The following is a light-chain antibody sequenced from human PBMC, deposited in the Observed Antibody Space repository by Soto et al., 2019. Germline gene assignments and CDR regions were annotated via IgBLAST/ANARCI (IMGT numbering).Light chain of an antibody. CDR3: SSYAGTNNLV. CDR2: EVN. Sequence: QSALTQPPSVSGSPGQSVTISCTGTSSDVGGYKYVSWYQQHPGKAPKLMIYEVNKRPSGVPDRFSGSKSGNTASLTVSGLQAEDEADYYCSSYAGTNNLVFGGGTKVTVL. V-gene: IGLV2-8*01. J-gene: IGLJ3*02. CDR1: SSDVGGYKY.